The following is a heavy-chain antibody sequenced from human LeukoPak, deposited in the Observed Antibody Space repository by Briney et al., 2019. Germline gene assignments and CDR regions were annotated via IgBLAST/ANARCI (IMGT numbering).Heavy chain of an antibody. J-gene: IGHJ4*02. Sequence: GESLKISWKGSGYSFTSYWIAWVRQMPGKGLEWMGIIYPGDSDTRYSPSFQGQVTISADKSISTAYLQWSSLKASDTAMYYCARQHSSGWTSFEYWGQGALVTVSS. CDR1: GYSFTSYW. D-gene: IGHD6-19*01. V-gene: IGHV5-51*01. CDR2: IYPGDSDT. CDR3: ARQHSSGWTSFEY.